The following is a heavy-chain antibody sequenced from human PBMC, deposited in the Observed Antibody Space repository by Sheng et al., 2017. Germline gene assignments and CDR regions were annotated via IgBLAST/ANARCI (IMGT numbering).Heavy chain of an antibody. Sequence: QVQLQESGPGLVKPSETLSLTCAVSGYSISSGYYWGWIRQPPGKGLEWIGSIYHSGSTYYNPSLKSRVTISVDTSKNQFSLKLSSVTAADTAVYYCASGEVWGPKNTAPPRPYSADEPVPSTYRPPGGCDS. CDR3: ASGEVWGPKNTAPPRPYSADEPVPSTYRPPGGCDS. V-gene: IGHV4-38-2*01. CDR2: IYHSGST. D-gene: IGHD3-16*01. CDR1: GYSISSGYY. J-gene: IGHJ5*01.